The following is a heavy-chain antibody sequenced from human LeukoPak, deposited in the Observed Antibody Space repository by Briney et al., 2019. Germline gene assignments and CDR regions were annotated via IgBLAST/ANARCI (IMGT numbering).Heavy chain of an antibody. Sequence: PSETLSLTCTVSGGSISYYWGWIRQPPGKGLEWIGSMYHNGSTYYNPSLKSRVTISVDTSKNQFSLKLTSVTAADTAVYYCARHPSGRMWLQQGGWFDPWGQGTLVTVSS. CDR3: ARHPSGRMWLQQGGWFDP. CDR1: GGSISYY. J-gene: IGHJ5*02. V-gene: IGHV4-39*01. CDR2: MYHNGST. D-gene: IGHD5-24*01.